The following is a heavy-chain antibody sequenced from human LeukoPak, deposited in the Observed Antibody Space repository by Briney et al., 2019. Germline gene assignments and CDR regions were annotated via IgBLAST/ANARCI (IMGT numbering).Heavy chain of an antibody. D-gene: IGHD5-12*01. CDR2: ISSSSSYI. V-gene: IGHV3-21*01. Sequence: PGGSLRLFCAASGFTFSSYRMNWVRQAPGRGLEWVSSISSSSSYIYYADSVKGRFTISRDNAKNSLYLQLNSLRAEDTAVYYCARYFSGYNYVGWDYWGQGTLVTVSS. J-gene: IGHJ4*02. CDR3: ARYFSGYNYVGWDY. CDR1: GFTFSSYR.